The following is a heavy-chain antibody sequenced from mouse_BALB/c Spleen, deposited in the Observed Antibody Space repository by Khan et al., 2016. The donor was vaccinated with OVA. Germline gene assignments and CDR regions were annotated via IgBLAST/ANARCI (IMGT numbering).Heavy chain of an antibody. Sequence: QVQLQQSGAALAKPGASVKMSCKASGYTFSTYWMHWVNQRPGQGLEWIGYINPTSGYTDYTEKFKDKATLSADNSSSTAYMQLSRRTSEDSAVYYCTRDRIDYWGQGTTLTVSS. V-gene: IGHV1-7*01. J-gene: IGHJ2*01. CDR2: INPTSGYT. CDR1: GYTFSTYW. CDR3: TRDRIDY.